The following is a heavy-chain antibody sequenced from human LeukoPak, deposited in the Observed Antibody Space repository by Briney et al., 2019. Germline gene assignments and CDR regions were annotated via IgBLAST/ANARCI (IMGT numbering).Heavy chain of an antibody. J-gene: IGHJ4*02. CDR1: GFTLRSYG. CDR3: ARERVSHDY. CDR2: ISYDGSNK. D-gene: IGHD2-8*01. Sequence: GGSLRLSCAACGFTLRSYGMHWGRQGPGKGMEWVAVISYDGSNKYYADPVKGRFTISRDNSKNTLYLQMNSLRAEDTAVYYCARERVSHDYWGQGTLVTVSS. V-gene: IGHV3-30*04.